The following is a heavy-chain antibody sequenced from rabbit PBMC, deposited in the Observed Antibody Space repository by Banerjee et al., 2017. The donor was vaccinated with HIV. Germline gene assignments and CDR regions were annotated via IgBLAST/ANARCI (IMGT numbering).Heavy chain of an antibody. V-gene: IGHV1S43*01. D-gene: IGHD6-1*01. J-gene: IGHJ4*01. CDR3: ARAAYIGYGYLGYFAL. CDR1: GIDFSNSV. CDR2: IYISPSAT. Sequence: QEQLEESGGGLVKPGGTLTLTCKASGIDFSNSVMCWVRQAPGKGLQLIACIYISPSATWYASWAKGRFTISRSTSLTTVDLKMTSLTAADTATYFCARAAYIGYGYLGYFALWGPGTLVTVS.